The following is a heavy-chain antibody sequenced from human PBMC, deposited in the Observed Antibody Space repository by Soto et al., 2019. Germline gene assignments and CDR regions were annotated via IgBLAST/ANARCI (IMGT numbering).Heavy chain of an antibody. CDR2: ISYDGSNK. Sequence: QVQLVESGGGVVQPGRSLRLSCAASGFTFSSYAMHWVRQAPGKGLEWVAVISYDGSNKYYADSVKGRFTISRDNSKNTLYLQMNSLRAEDTAVYCCARETGYSSSWLDYWGQGTLVTVSS. D-gene: IGHD6-13*01. V-gene: IGHV3-30-3*01. J-gene: IGHJ4*02. CDR3: ARETGYSSSWLDY. CDR1: GFTFSSYA.